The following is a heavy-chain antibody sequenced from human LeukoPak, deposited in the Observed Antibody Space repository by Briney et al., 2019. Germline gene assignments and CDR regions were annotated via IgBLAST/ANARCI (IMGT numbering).Heavy chain of an antibody. J-gene: IGHJ4*02. Sequence: ASVKVSCKASGYTFTGYYMHWVRQAPGQGLEWMGWINPTSGGTSYAQKFQGWVTMTRDTSISTAYMELSRLRSDDTAVYYCARSGDYVDFDYWGQGTLVTVSS. V-gene: IGHV1-2*04. CDR1: GYTFTGYY. CDR2: INPTSGGT. CDR3: ARSGDYVDFDY. D-gene: IGHD4-17*01.